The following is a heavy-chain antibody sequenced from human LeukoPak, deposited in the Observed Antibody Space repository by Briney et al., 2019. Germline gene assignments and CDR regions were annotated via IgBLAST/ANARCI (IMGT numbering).Heavy chain of an antibody. CDR3: AHRRGTSGFDY. CDR1: GFSLSTSFVS. V-gene: IGHV2-5*02. D-gene: IGHD1-26*01. Sequence: SGPTLVKPTQTLTLTCTFSGFSLSTSFVSVGWIRQPPGKGLEWLSVIFWDDDKGYSPSLKSRLTITKDTSKNQVVLTMTTMDPVDTGTYYCAHRRGTSGFDYWGQGSLVTVPS. CDR2: IFWDDDK. J-gene: IGHJ4*02.